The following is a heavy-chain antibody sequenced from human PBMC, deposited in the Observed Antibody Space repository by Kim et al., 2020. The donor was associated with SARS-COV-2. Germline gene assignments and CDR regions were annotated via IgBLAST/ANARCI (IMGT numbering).Heavy chain of an antibody. CDR3: AKDANWGGPVFGYYYMDV. V-gene: IGHV3-30*18. CDR1: QFSFSRFG. CDR2: VSHDGSEK. D-gene: IGHD3-16*01. Sequence: GGSLRLSCTASQFSFSRFGMHWVRQAPGKGLEWMASVSHDGSEKDYADSVKGRFTISRDNSKNMLYVQMDSLRPEDTAVYYCAKDANWGGPVFGYYYMDVWGKGTTVTVSS. J-gene: IGHJ6*03.